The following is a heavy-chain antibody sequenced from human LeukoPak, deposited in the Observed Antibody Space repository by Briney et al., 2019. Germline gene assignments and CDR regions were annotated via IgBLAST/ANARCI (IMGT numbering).Heavy chain of an antibody. CDR3: ARRGSSWYGDF. D-gene: IGHD6-13*01. V-gene: IGHV5-51*01. CDR1: GYSFTTYC. Sequence: GVSLRISCKASGYSFTTYCIAWVRQMPGKGLQWVGIICPGDSETRYSPSFQGQVTISADKSISTAYLQWSSLKASDTALYFCARRGSSWYGDFWGQGTLVTVSS. J-gene: IGHJ4*02. CDR2: ICPGDSET.